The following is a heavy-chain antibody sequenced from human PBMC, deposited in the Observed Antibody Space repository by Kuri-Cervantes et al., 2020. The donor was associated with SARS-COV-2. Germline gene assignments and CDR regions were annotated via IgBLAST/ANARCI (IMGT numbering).Heavy chain of an antibody. V-gene: IGHV1-2*02. Sequence: ASVKVSCKASGYTFTGYYMHWVRQAPEQGLEWMGWINPNSGGTKYAQKFQDRVTMTRDTSISTAYMELISLRSSDTALYYCARGNRAWRLSNDYFYYMDAWGKGTTVTVSS. CDR2: INPNSGGT. CDR1: GYTFTGYY. D-gene: IGHD1-14*01. CDR3: ARGNRAWRLSNDYFYYMDA. J-gene: IGHJ6*03.